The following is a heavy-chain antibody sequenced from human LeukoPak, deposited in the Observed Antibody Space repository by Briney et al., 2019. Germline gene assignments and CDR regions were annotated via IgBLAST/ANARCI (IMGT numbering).Heavy chain of an antibody. CDR2: IKSKTDGGTT. J-gene: IGHJ4*02. D-gene: IGHD5-18*01. CDR3: TTGVGQHPDY. CDR1: GFTFSNAW. Sequence: GGSLRLSCAASGFTFSNAWMSWVRQAPGKGLEWVGRIKSKTDGGTTDYAAPVKGRFTISRDDSKNTLSLQMNSLKMEDTAVCYCTTGVGQHPDYWGQGTLVTVSS. V-gene: IGHV3-15*01.